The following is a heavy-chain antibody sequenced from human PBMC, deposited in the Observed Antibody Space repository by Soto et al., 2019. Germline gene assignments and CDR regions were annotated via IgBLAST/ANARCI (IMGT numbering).Heavy chain of an antibody. Sequence: GGSLRLSCAASGFTFSSYGMHWVRQAPGKGLEWVAVVWFDGSDKYSSDSVTGRFTISRDNSKNTLYLQMNSLRAEDTAVYYCARLFCSASSCYSVGGFDIWGQGTMVTVSS. CDR1: GFTFSSYG. CDR2: VWFDGSDK. J-gene: IGHJ3*02. D-gene: IGHD2-15*01. CDR3: ARLFCSASSCYSVGGFDI. V-gene: IGHV3-33*08.